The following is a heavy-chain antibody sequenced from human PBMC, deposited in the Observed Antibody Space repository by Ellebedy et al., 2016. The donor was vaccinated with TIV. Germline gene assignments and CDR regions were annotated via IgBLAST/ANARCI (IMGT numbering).Heavy chain of an antibody. V-gene: IGHV3-23*01. CDR2: ISGSGGST. J-gene: IGHJ4*02. CDR1: GFTFSDYY. Sequence: GESLKISCVGSGFTFSDYYMTWIRQAPGKGLEWVSAISGSGGSTYYADSVKGRFTISRDNSKNTLYLQMNSLRAEDTAVYYCAKDVWIAVAGTGDYWGQGTLVTVSS. D-gene: IGHD6-19*01. CDR3: AKDVWIAVAGTGDY.